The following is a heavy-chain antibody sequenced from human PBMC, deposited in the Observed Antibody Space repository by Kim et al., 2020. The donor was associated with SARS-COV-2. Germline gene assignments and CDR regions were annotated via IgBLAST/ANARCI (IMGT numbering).Heavy chain of an antibody. CDR1: GFTVSSNY. CDR3: ARGYGSGSYGY. J-gene: IGHJ4*02. Sequence: GGSLRLSCAVSGFTVSSNYMSWVRQAPGKGLEWVTLISSGGSTYYADSVKGRFAISRDNSKNTLSLQMNSLRAEDTAVYYCARGYGSGSYGYWGQGTLVTVSS. D-gene: IGHD3-10*01. CDR2: ISSGGST. V-gene: IGHV3-53*01.